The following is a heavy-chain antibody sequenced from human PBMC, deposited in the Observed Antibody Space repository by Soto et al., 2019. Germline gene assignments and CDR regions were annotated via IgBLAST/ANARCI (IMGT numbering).Heavy chain of an antibody. CDR1: GYTFTNND. Sequence: ASVKVSCKASGYTFTNNDVSWVRQATGRGLGWMGWMNPGSGDTGYAQKFQGRVTMTRDISIATAYMELNSLTSEDTAIYYCARMESFGSLNWFDPWGQGPLVTVSS. D-gene: IGHD5-18*01. V-gene: IGHV1-8*02. J-gene: IGHJ5*02. CDR2: MNPGSGDT. CDR3: ARMESFGSLNWFDP.